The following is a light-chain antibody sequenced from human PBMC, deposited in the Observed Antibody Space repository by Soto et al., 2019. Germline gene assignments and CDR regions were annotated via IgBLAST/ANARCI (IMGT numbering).Light chain of an antibody. Sequence: EIVMTQSPATLSVSPGERATLSCRASQSITGNLTWYQQKPGQAPRLLIYDASTRATGIPARFSGSGSGTEFTLTISSLQSEDFATYYCQQYNSYPWTFGQGTKVEIK. CDR2: DAS. V-gene: IGKV3-15*01. CDR1: QSITGN. CDR3: QQYNSYPWT. J-gene: IGKJ1*01.